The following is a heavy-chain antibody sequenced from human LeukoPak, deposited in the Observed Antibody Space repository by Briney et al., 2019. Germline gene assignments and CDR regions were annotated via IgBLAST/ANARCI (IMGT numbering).Heavy chain of an antibody. J-gene: IGHJ4*02. V-gene: IGHV4-4*09. CDR2: IYTSGST. CDR1: GGSISTYY. CDR3: ARSRGRKVTPFDY. D-gene: IGHD3-10*01. Sequence: SETLSLTCTVAGGSISTYYWSWIRQPPGKGLEWIGYIYTSGSTDYNPSLKSRVSFSLETSSNQFSLNLNSVTAADTAVYYCARSRGRKVTPFDYWGQGILVTVSS.